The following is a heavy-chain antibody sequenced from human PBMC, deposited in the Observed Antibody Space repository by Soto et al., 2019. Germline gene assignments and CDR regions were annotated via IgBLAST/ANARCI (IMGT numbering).Heavy chain of an antibody. D-gene: IGHD5-12*01. J-gene: IGHJ4*02. CDR1: GFTFTSSA. CDR2: IVVGSGNT. V-gene: IGHV1-58*01. Sequence: GASVKVSCKASGFTFTSSAVQWVRQARGQRLEWIGWIVVGSGNTNYAQKFQERVTITRDMSTSTAYMELSSLRSEDTAVYYCAVSRWLQFDEPNYWGQGTLVTVSS. CDR3: AVSRWLQFDEPNY.